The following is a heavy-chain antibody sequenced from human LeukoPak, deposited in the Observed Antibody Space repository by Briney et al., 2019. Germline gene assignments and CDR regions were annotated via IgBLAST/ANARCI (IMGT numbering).Heavy chain of an antibody. J-gene: IGHJ4*02. V-gene: IGHV3-21*01. CDR1: GFTFSSYS. D-gene: IGHD2-2*01. Sequence: GGSLRLSCAASGFTFSSYSMNWVRQAPGKGLEWVSSISSSSSYIYYADSVKGRFTISRDNSKNTLYLQMNSLRAEDTAVYYCAREKVRLPFDYWGQGTLVTVSS. CDR2: ISSSSSYI. CDR3: AREKVRLPFDY.